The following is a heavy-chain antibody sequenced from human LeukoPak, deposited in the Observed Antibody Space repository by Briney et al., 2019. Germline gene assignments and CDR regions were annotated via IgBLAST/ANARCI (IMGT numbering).Heavy chain of an antibody. CDR3: VSFYETY. V-gene: IGHV3-74*01. CDR2: INSDGSWT. J-gene: IGHJ4*02. D-gene: IGHD2-2*01. Sequence: GGPLGPSFPAPGNSWRNWVGKAQGKGLVWVSHINSDGSWTSYADSVKGRFTISKDNAKNTVYLQMNNLRAEDTAVYYCVSFYETYWGRGTLVTVSS. CDR1: GNSW.